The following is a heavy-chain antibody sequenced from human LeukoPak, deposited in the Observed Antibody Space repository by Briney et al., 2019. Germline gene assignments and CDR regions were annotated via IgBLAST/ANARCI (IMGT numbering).Heavy chain of an antibody. CDR1: GLTFSSYG. CDR2: ISYDGSNK. CDR3: AKDSSKLQPSGSYFAY. Sequence: GGTLRLSCAASGLTFSSYGMHWVRQAPGKGLEWVAVISYDGSNKYYADSVKGRFTISRDNSKNTLYLQMNSLRAEDTAVYYCAKDSSKLQPSGSYFAYWGQGTLVTVSS. D-gene: IGHD1-26*01. V-gene: IGHV3-30*18. J-gene: IGHJ4*02.